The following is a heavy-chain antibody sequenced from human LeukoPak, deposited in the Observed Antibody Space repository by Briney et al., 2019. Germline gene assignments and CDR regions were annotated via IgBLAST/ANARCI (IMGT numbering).Heavy chain of an antibody. V-gene: IGHV4-34*01. CDR1: GGSFSGYH. D-gene: IGHD3-9*01. CDR2: INHSGST. CDR3: ARGYAGNFDWLRFDY. J-gene: IGHJ4*02. Sequence: SETLSLTCAVYGGSFSGYHWSWIRQPPGKGLEWIGEINHSGSTNYNPSLKSRVTISVDTSKNQFSLKLSSVTAADTAVYYCARGYAGNFDWLRFDYWGQGTLVTVSS.